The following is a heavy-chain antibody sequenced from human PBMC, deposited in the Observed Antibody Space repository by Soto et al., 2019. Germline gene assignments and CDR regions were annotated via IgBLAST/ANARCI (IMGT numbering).Heavy chain of an antibody. Sequence: SVPTLAKPTETLRPTGALAGLPLTNRGVGAAWTRHPPGKDLEWLAPIFWDDEKLNSPSLKNRLTITKHTTKNHAFLTMTNMDPVDTATYYCAHRPRGYAYYFDCWGQGALVTVSS. D-gene: IGHD5-12*01. CDR2: IFWDDEK. CDR3: AHRPRGYAYYFDC. V-gene: IGHV2-5*02. J-gene: IGHJ4*02. CDR1: GLPLTNRGVG.